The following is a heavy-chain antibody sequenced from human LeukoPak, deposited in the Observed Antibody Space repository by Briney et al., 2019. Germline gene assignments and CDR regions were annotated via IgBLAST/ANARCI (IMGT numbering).Heavy chain of an antibody. D-gene: IGHD1-26*01. CDR1: GGSISSYY. CDR2: IYYSGST. CDR3: ARVVGAIDYWYFDL. Sequence: PSETLSLTCTVSGGSISSYYWSWIWQPPGKGLEWIGYIYYSGSTNYNPSLKSRVTISVDTSKNQFSLKLSSVTAADTAVYYCARVVGAIDYWYFDLWGRGTLVTVSS. J-gene: IGHJ2*01. V-gene: IGHV4-59*01.